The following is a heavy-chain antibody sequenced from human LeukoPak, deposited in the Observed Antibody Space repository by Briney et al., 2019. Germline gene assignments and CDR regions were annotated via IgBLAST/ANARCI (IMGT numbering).Heavy chain of an antibody. D-gene: IGHD3-22*01. CDR2: ISSSSSYI. CDR3: ARDATYYYDSSGYIADAFDI. V-gene: IGHV3-21*01. Sequence: KAGGSLRLSCAASGFTFSSYSMNWVRQAPGKGLEWVSSISSSSSYIYYADSVKGRFTISRDNAKNSLYLQMNSLRAEDTAVYYCARDATYYYDSSGYIADAFDIWGQGTMVTVSS. J-gene: IGHJ3*02. CDR1: GFTFSSYS.